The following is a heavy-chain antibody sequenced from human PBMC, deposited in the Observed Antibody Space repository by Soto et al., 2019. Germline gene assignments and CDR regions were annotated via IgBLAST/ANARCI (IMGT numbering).Heavy chain of an antibody. CDR3: ARGAYSYGLTRDYYYGMEV. J-gene: IGHJ6*02. CDR2: IYYSGST. V-gene: IGHV4-31*03. CDR1: GGSISSGGYY. Sequence: PSETLSLTCTVSGGSISSGGYYWSWIRQHPGKGLEWIGYIYYSGSTYYNPSLKSRVTISVDTSKNQFSLKLSSVTAADTAVYYCARGAYSYGLTRDYYYGMEVSGQGTTVTVSS. D-gene: IGHD5-18*01.